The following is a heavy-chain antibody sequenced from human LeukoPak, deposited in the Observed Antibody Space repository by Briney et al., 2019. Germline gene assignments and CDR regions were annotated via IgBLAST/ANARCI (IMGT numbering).Heavy chain of an antibody. J-gene: IGHJ6*03. D-gene: IGHD3-22*01. CDR3: ARSMYYYDSSGHKYYYYMDV. CDR1: GYTFTGDY. Sequence: GASVKVSCKASGYTFTGDYMHWVRQAPGQGLEWMGWINPNSGGTNYAQKFQGRVTMTRDTSISTAYMELSRLRSDDTAVYYCARSMYYYDSSGHKYYYYMDVWGKGTTVTVSS. CDR2: INPNSGGT. V-gene: IGHV1-2*02.